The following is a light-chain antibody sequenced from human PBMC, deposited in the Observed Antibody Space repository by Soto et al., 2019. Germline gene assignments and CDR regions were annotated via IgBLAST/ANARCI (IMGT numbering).Light chain of an antibody. V-gene: IGKV1-5*03. CDR2: KAS. Sequence: DIQRTQSPSTLSASVGDRVTITCRASQSISSWLAWYQQKPGKAPKLLIYKASSLESGVPSRFSGSESGTEFTLTISSLQPDDFATYYCQQYHSYWTFGQGTRLEIK. CDR3: QQYHSYWT. J-gene: IGKJ5*01. CDR1: QSISSW.